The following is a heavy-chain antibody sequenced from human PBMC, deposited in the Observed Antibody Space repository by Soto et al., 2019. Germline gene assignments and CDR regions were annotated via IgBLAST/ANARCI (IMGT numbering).Heavy chain of an antibody. V-gene: IGHV3-23*01. Sequence: GGSLRLSCTPSGFTFSAYAMNWVRRAPGKGLEWVSSIRGGGGDSFHADSVKGRFTISRDDSKSTLYLQMNSLRAEDTAVYFCARDPGGYRFDYWGQGTLVTVSS. CDR3: ARDPGGYRFDY. CDR2: IRGGGGDS. D-gene: IGHD6-13*01. CDR1: GFTFSAYA. J-gene: IGHJ4*02.